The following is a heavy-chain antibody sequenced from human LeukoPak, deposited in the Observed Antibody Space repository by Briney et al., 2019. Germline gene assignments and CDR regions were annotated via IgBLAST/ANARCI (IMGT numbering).Heavy chain of an antibody. CDR1: GGSISSDY. CDR3: ARLLGWSGPINWFDP. D-gene: IGHD3-3*01. V-gene: IGHV4-59*08. Sequence: SETLSLTCTVYGGSISSDYWSWIRQPPGKGLEWIGYVYYSGITNYNPSLKSRVTISVGTSKNHFSLKLTSVTAADTAVYYCARLLGWSGPINWFDPWGRGTLVTVSS. CDR2: VYYSGIT. J-gene: IGHJ5*02.